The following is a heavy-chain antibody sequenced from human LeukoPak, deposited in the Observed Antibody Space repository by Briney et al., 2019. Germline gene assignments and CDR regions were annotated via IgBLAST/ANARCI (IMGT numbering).Heavy chain of an antibody. V-gene: IGHV3-7*03. CDR2: IKQDGSEK. J-gene: IGHJ4*02. D-gene: IGHD1-14*01. Sequence: PGGSLRLSCAASGFTFSSHWMSWVRQAPGKGLEWVANIKQDGSEKYYVDSVKGRFTISRDNAKNSLYLQMNSLRAEDTAVYYCARDVSLGPGYFDYWGQGTLVTVSS. CDR3: ARDVSLGPGYFDY. CDR1: GFTFSSHW.